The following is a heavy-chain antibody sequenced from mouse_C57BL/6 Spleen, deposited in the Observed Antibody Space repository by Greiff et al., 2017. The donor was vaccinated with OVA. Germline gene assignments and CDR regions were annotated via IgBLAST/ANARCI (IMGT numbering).Heavy chain of an antibody. CDR1: GYTFTSYW. CDR3: ARMQDSSYFDY. CDR2: IDPSDSET. J-gene: IGHJ2*01. Sequence: QVQLQQSGAELVRPGSSVKLSCKASGYTFTSYWMHWVKQRPIQGLEWIGNIDPSDSETHYNQKFKDKATLTVDKSSSTAYMQLSSLTSEDSAVYYFARMQDSSYFDYGGQGTTLTVSS. V-gene: IGHV1-52*01. D-gene: IGHD1-1*01.